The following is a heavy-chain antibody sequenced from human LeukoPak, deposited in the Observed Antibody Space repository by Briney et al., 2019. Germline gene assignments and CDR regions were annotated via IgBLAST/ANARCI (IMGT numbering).Heavy chain of an antibody. J-gene: IGHJ3*02. D-gene: IGHD6-19*01. CDR3: ARGASVVAGNDNAFDM. V-gene: IGHV3-21*01. CDR2: ISTSSIYI. CDR1: GFTFSSYS. Sequence: PGESLRLSCAASGFTFSSYSMNWVRQAPGKGLEWVSSISTSSIYIYYADSVKGRFTISRDNAKKSLYLQMNSLRAEDTAVYYCARGASVVAGNDNAFDMWGQGTMVTVSS.